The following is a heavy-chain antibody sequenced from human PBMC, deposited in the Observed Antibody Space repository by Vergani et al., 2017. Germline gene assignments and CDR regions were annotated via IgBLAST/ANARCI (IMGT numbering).Heavy chain of an antibody. CDR2: IYYSGSS. CDR3: ARDLDAGAGGGYGMDV. D-gene: IGHD2-8*02. CDR1: GGSISSYY. V-gene: IGHV4-59*01. Sequence: QVQLQESGPGLVKPSETLSLTCTVSGGSISSYYWSWIRQPPGKGLEWIGYIYYSGSSNYNPSLKSRVTISVDTSKNQFSLKLSSVTAADTAVYYCARDLDAGAGGGYGMDVWGQGP. J-gene: IGHJ6*02.